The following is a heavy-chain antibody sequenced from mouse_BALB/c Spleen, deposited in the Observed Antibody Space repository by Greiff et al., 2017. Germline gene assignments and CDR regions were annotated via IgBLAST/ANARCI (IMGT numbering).Heavy chain of an antibody. Sequence: EVQRVESGAELVRSGASVKLSCTASGFNIKDYYMHWVKQRPEQGLEWIGWIDPENGDTEYAPKFQGKATMTADTSSNTAYLQLSSLTSEDTAVYYCNAEDLFAYWGQGTLVTVSA. J-gene: IGHJ3*01. CDR2: IDPENGDT. CDR3: NAEDLFAY. V-gene: IGHV14-4*02. CDR1: GFNIKDYY.